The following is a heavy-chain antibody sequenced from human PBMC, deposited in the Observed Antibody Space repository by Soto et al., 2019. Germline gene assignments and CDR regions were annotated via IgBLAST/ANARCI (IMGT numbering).Heavy chain of an antibody. V-gene: IGHV3-11*06. D-gene: IGHD6-13*01. J-gene: IGHJ5*02. CDR2: ISSRTNYT. CDR1: GFTFTDYY. CDR3: ARSVVSSTRFDP. Sequence: PGGSLRLSCTASGFTFTDYYMSWIRQAPGKGLEWVSYISSRTNYTKYADSVRGRFTISRDNAKNSLFLQMNSLRDEDTAVYYCARSVVSSTRFDPWGQGTLVTVS.